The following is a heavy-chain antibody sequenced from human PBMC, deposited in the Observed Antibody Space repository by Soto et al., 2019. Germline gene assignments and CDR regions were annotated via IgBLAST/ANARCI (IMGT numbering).Heavy chain of an antibody. CDR1: GFTFSSYA. CDR2: ISGIGGST. CDR3: AKGGNDILTGFSYYFDY. D-gene: IGHD3-9*01. J-gene: IGHJ4*02. Sequence: GGSLRLSCAASGFTFSSYAMSWVRQAPGKGLEWVSAISGIGGSTYYADSVKGRFTISRDNSKNTLYLQMNSLRAEDTAVYYCAKGGNDILTGFSYYFDYWGQGTLVTVSS. V-gene: IGHV3-23*01.